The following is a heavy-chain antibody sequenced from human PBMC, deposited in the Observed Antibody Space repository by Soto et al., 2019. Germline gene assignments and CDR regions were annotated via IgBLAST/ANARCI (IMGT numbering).Heavy chain of an antibody. Sequence: ASVKVSCEASGYTFTSYDINWVRQATGQGLEWMGWMNPNSGNTGYAQKFQGRVTMTRNTSISTAYMELSSLRSEDTAVYYCARGRGWWYYFDYWGQGTLVTVSS. CDR3: ARGRGWWYYFDY. V-gene: IGHV1-8*01. D-gene: IGHD6-19*01. CDR2: MNPNSGNT. CDR1: GYTFTSYD. J-gene: IGHJ4*02.